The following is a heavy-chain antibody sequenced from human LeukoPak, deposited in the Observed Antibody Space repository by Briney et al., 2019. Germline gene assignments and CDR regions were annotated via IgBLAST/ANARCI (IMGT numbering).Heavy chain of an antibody. CDR3: ARRYYETNGMDV. J-gene: IGHJ6*04. CDR2: IYVRGST. V-gene: IGHV4-4*07. D-gene: IGHD3-10*01. CDR1: GGSISSYY. Sequence: KPSETLSLTCTVSGGSISSYYWSWIRQSAGKGLEWIGRIYVRGSTNYNPSLKSRVTMSVDTSKNQFSLKLSSVTGADTAVYYCARRYYETNGMDVWGEGTTVTISS.